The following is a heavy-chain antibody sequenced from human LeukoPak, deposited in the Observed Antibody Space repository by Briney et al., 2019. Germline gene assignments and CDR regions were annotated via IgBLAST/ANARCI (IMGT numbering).Heavy chain of an antibody. D-gene: IGHD6-13*01. V-gene: IGHV3-33*06. CDR3: AKPLSLTAGWHCDS. CDR1: GFIFGAYA. J-gene: IGHJ4*02. Sequence: GGSLRLSCAASGFIFGAYAMHWVRRAPGKELEWVAVIWSDGSAKYYADSVKGRFTISRDNSKNTLYLQMNSLRAEDTAIYYCAKPLSLTAGWHCDSWGQGTLVTVSS. CDR2: IWSDGSAK.